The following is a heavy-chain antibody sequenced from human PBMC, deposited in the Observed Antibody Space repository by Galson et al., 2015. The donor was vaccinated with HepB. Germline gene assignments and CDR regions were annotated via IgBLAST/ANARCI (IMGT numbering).Heavy chain of an antibody. CDR1: GFTFSSYA. D-gene: IGHD4-17*01. CDR2: MSGSGGNT. J-gene: IGHJ4*02. CDR3: AHRLQDYGDYGFDY. Sequence: SLRLSCAASGFTFSSYAMTWVRQTPGKGLEWVSGMSGSGGNTYYTDSVKGRFTISRDNSRNTVNLQMTSLRVEDTAVYYCAHRLQDYGDYGFDYWGQGTLVTVSS. V-gene: IGHV3-23*01.